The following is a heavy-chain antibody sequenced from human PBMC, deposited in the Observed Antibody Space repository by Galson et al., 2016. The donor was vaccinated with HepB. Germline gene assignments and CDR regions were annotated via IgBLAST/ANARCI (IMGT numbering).Heavy chain of an antibody. J-gene: IGHJ6*02. V-gene: IGHV4-4*02. Sequence: SETLSLTCTVSGDSISSNHWWNWVRRSPGKGLEWIGEIHHTGSTNYNPSLKSRVTISVQKSKNQFSLKLSSVTAADTAVYYCAKYFGSRSYWSRSPVIYAMDVWGQGTTVTVSS. CDR1: GDSISSNHW. CDR2: IHHTGST. D-gene: IGHD3-10*01. CDR3: AKYFGSRSYWSRSPVIYAMDV.